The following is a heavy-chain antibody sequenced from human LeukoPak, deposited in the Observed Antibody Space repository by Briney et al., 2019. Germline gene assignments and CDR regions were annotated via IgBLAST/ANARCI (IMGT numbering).Heavy chain of an antibody. CDR2: INPNSGGT. J-gene: IGHJ4*02. CDR1: GYTFSDYY. Sequence: ASVKVSCKASGYTFSDYYAHWVRQAPGQGLEWMGWINPNSGGTKYAQKFQGRVTMTRDTSISTAYMELRSLRSDDTAVYYCARDDITMVRGEDHFDYWGQGTLVTVSS. V-gene: IGHV1-2*02. D-gene: IGHD3-10*01. CDR3: ARDDITMVRGEDHFDY.